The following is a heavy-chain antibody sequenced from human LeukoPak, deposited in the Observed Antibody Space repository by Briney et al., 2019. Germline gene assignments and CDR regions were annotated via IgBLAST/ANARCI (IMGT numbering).Heavy chain of an antibody. V-gene: IGHV1-8*01. CDR1: GYTFTSYD. Sequence: ASVKVSCKASGYTFTSYDINWVRQATGQGLEWMGWVNPNSGNTGYAQKFQGRVTMTRNTSISTAYMELSSLRSEDTAVYYCARGLSIVATIDDYWGQGTLVTVSS. D-gene: IGHD5-12*01. CDR3: ARGLSIVATIDDY. CDR2: VNPNSGNT. J-gene: IGHJ4*02.